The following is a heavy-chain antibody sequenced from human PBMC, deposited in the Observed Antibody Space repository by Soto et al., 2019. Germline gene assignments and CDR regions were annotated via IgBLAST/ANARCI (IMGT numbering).Heavy chain of an antibody. J-gene: IGHJ4*02. V-gene: IGHV4-59*01. CDR1: GGSISSYY. CDR2: IYYSGST. D-gene: IGHD6-13*01. Sequence: SDTLSLTCTVSGGSISSYYWSWIRQPPGKGLEWIGYIYYSGSTNYNPFLKSRVTISVDTSKNQFSLKLSSVTAADTAVYYCGGSSWSNGFWVIGYWGQGTLVTVSS. CDR3: GGSSWSNGFWVIGY.